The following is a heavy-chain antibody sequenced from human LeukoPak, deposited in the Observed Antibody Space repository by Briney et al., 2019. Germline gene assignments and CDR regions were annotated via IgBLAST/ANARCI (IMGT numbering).Heavy chain of an antibody. CDR3: ARSTSNDFIWESYRPRVASYFDY. J-gene: IGHJ4*02. V-gene: IGHV4-34*01. D-gene: IGHD3-16*02. Sequence: SETLSLTCAVYGGSFSGYYWSWIRQPPGKGLEWIGEINHSGSTNYNPSLKSRVTISVDTSKNQFSLKLSSVTAADTAAYYCARSTSNDFIWESYRPRVASYFDYWGRGTLVTVSS. CDR1: GGSFSGYY. CDR2: INHSGST.